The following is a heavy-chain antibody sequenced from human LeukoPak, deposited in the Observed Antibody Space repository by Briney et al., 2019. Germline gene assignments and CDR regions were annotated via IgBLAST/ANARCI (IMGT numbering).Heavy chain of an antibody. CDR3: TRGTYYYDSSGYYYSGSYFDY. CDR2: ISAYNGNT. D-gene: IGHD3-22*01. CDR1: GYTFTSYC. Sequence: ASVKVSCKASGYTFTSYCISWVRQAPGQGLEWMGWISAYNGNTNYAQKLQGRVTMTTDTSRSIAYMELRSLRSDDTAVYYCTRGTYYYDSSGYYYSGSYFDYWGQGTLVTVSS. J-gene: IGHJ4*02. V-gene: IGHV1-18*01.